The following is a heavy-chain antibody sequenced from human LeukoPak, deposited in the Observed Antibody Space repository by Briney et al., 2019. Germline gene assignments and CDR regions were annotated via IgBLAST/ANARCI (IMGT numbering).Heavy chain of an antibody. D-gene: IGHD6-19*01. CDR2: ISAYNGNT. Sequence: ASVKVSCTASGYTFTSYGISWVRQAPGQGLEWMGWISAYNGNTNYAQKLHGRVTMTTDTSTSTAYMELRSLRSDDTAVYYCARFHSSGWYRKVYGMDVWGQGTTVTVSS. J-gene: IGHJ6*02. CDR3: ARFHSSGWYRKVYGMDV. V-gene: IGHV1-18*01. CDR1: GYTFTSYG.